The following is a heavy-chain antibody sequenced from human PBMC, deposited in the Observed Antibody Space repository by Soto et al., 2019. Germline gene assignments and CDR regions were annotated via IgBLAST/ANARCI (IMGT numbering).Heavy chain of an antibody. J-gene: IGHJ4*02. CDR1: GGSFSGYY. CDR3: ARVGRYCTNGVCEGGVDY. Sequence: QVQLQQWGAGLLKPSETLSLTCAVYGGSFSGYYWSWIRQPPGKGLEWIGEINHSGSTNYNPSLKSRVTISVDTSKNQFSLKLSSVTAADTAVYYCARVGRYCTNGVCEGGVDYWGQGTLVTVSS. V-gene: IGHV4-34*01. CDR2: INHSGST. D-gene: IGHD2-8*01.